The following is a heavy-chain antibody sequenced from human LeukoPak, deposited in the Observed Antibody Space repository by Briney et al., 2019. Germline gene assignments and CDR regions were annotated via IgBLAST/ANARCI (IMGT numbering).Heavy chain of an antibody. J-gene: IGHJ4*02. Sequence: PGGSLRLSCAASGFTFSSYSMNWVRQAPGKGLEWVFSISSSSSYIYHADSVKGRFTISRDNAKNSLHLQMNSLRAEDTAVYYCARERFGGGHYFDYWGQGALVTVSS. CDR3: ARERFGGGHYFDY. CDR1: GFTFSSYS. D-gene: IGHD3-10*01. CDR2: ISSSSSYI. V-gene: IGHV3-21*01.